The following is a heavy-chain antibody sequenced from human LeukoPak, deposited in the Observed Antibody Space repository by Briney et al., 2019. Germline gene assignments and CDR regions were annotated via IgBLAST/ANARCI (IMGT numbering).Heavy chain of an antibody. CDR2: ISSSGSTI. Sequence: PGGSLRLSCAASGFTFGDYYMSWIRQAPGKGLEWVSYISSSGSTIYYADSVKGRFTISRDNAKNSLYLQMNSLRAEDTAVYYCARDPGRITMIVGAFDIWGQGTMVTVSS. CDR3: ARDPGRITMIVGAFDI. J-gene: IGHJ3*02. CDR1: GFTFGDYY. D-gene: IGHD3-22*01. V-gene: IGHV3-11*01.